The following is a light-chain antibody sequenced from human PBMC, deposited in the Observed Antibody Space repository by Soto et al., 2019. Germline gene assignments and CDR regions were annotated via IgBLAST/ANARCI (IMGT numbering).Light chain of an antibody. V-gene: IGKV1-8*01. CDR3: QQYYSYPPH. Sequence: AIRMTQSPSSLSASTGDRVTITCRASQGISSYLAWYQQKPGKAPKLLIYAASTLQSGVPSRFSGSGSGTDFTLTISCLQSEDFATYYCQQYYSYPPHFGGGTKVDI. CDR2: AAS. J-gene: IGKJ4*01. CDR1: QGISSY.